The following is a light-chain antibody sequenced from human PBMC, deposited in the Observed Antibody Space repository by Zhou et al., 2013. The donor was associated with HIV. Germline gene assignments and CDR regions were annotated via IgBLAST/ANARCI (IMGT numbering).Light chain of an antibody. V-gene: IGKV1-8*01. J-gene: IGKJ1*01. CDR1: QGISSY. Sequence: AIRITQSPSSFSASTGDRVTITCRASQGISSYLAWYQQKPGKAPKLLIYAASTLQSGVPSRFSGSGSGTEFTLSISSLQPEDFATYYCQQANSFPWTFGQGTKVEVK. CDR2: AAS. CDR3: QQANSFPWT.